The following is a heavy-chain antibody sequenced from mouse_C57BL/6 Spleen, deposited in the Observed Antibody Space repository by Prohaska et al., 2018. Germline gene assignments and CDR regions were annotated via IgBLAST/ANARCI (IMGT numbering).Heavy chain of an antibody. Sequence: QVQLQQPGAELVKPGASVKLSCKASGYTFTSYWMHWVKQRPGQDLEWIGMIHPNSGSTNYNEKFKSKVTLTVDKSSSTAYMQLSSLTSEDSAVYYCAREDDGYLYTYYAMDYWGQGTSVTVSS. D-gene: IGHD2-3*01. J-gene: IGHJ4*01. CDR2: IHPNSGST. V-gene: IGHV1-64*01. CDR3: AREDDGYLYTYYAMDY. CDR1: GYTFTSYW.